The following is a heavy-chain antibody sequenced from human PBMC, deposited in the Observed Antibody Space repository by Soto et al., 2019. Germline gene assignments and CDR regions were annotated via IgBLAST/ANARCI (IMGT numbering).Heavy chain of an antibody. Sequence: GGSLRLSCVASGFTFSTYWMSWVRQAPGKGLEWVANIKQDGSEKCYVDSVKDRFTISRDNAKNSLYLQMNSLRAEDSAVYYCARVYPGSGWPYHYYGMDVWGQGTTVTVSS. CDR1: GFTFSTYW. V-gene: IGHV3-7*01. CDR2: IKQDGSEK. CDR3: ARVYPGSGWPYHYYGMDV. D-gene: IGHD6-19*01. J-gene: IGHJ6*02.